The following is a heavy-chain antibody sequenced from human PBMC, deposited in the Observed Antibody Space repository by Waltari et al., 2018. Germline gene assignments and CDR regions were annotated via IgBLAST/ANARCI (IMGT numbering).Heavy chain of an antibody. D-gene: IGHD1-26*01. CDR3: AKGISGTNSGIDF. CDR2: MSGSTGST. J-gene: IGHJ4*02. V-gene: IGHV3-23*01. Sequence: EVQLLESGGGLVQPGGSLRLSCAASGFTFSNYAMSWVRQAPGKGLEWVSLMSGSTGSTDYADSVKGRFTISRDNSKNTLYLQMNSLRAEDTAVFYCAKGISGTNSGIDFWGQGTLVTVSS. CDR1: GFTFSNYA.